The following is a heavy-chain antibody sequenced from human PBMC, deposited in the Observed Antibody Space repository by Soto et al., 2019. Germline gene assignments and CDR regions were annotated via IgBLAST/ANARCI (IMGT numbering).Heavy chain of an antibody. J-gene: IGHJ5*02. Sequence: ASVKVSCKASGYTFTSYYMHWVRQAPGQGLEWMGIINPSGGSTSYAQKFQGRVTMTRDTSTSTVYMELSSLRSEDTAVYYCARDDYYDSSGYYPWFDPWGQGTLVTVPS. CDR1: GYTFTSYY. V-gene: IGHV1-46*01. D-gene: IGHD3-22*01. CDR2: INPSGGST. CDR3: ARDDYYDSSGYYPWFDP.